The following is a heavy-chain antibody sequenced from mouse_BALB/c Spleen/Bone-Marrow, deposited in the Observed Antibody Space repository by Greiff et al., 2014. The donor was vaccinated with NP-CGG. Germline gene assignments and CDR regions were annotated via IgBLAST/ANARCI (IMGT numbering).Heavy chain of an antibody. CDR2: IAPPNDNT. D-gene: IGHD3-2*02. J-gene: IGHJ2*01. CDR3: ARYVYRLYFDS. CDR1: GFNIKDTF. Sequence: EVQLQQSGAELVKPGASVRLSCTASGFNIKDTFMHWVKQRPEQSLEWIGRIAPPNDNTKYDPKFQGKATITADTSSNTAYLQLSSLTSEDTAVYYCARYVYRLYFDSWGQGTTLTVSS. V-gene: IGHV14-3*02.